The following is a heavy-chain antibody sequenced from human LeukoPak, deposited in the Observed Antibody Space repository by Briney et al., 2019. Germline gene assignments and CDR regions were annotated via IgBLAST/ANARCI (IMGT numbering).Heavy chain of an antibody. CDR3: ARDLLGYCSSTSCSYYYYGMDV. CDR2: IKQDGSEK. D-gene: IGHD2-2*01. J-gene: IGHJ6*02. V-gene: IGHV3-7*03. CDR1: GFTFSSYW. Sequence: PGGSLRLSCAASGFTFSSYWMSWVRQAPGKGLEWVANIKQDGSEKYYVDSVKGRFTISRDNAKNSLYLQMNSLRAEDTAVYYCARDLLGYCSSTSCSYYYYGMDVWGQGTTVTVSS.